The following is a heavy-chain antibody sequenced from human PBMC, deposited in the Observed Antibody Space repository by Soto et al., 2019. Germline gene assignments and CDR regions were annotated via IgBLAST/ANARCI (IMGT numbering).Heavy chain of an antibody. CDR1: GGSISNHY. D-gene: IGHD7-27*01. V-gene: IGHV4-59*11. Sequence: QVQLQESGPGLVKPSETLSLTCTVSGGSISNHYWSWIRQPPGKGLEWIGYIYYNGNTNYNPSLKRRVTMSVDTSKNHISLKLRSVTAADTAVYYCTRANWYSEYWGQGTLVTVSS. CDR2: IYYNGNT. J-gene: IGHJ4*02. CDR3: TRANWYSEY.